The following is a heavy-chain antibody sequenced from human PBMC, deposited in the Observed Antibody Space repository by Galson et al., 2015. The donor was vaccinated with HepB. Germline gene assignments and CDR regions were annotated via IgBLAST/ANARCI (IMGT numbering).Heavy chain of an antibody. D-gene: IGHD3-3*01. J-gene: IGHJ6*03. CDR1: GGTFSSYA. Sequence: SVKVSCKASGGTFSSYAISWVRQAPGQGLEWMGGIIPIFGTANYAQKFQGRVTITADESTSTAYMELSSLRSEDTAVYYCARDTVFGVVSAQYYYYYYMDVWGKGTTVTVSS. CDR2: IIPIFGTA. V-gene: IGHV1-69*13. CDR3: ARDTVFGVVSAQYYYYYYMDV.